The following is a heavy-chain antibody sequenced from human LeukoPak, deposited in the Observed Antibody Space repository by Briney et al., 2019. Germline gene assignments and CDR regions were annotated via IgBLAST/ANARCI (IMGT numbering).Heavy chain of an antibody. V-gene: IGHV3-66*01. Sequence: GGSLRLSCAASGFTVSSNYMSWVRQAPGKGLEWVSVIYSGGSTYYADSVKGRFTISRDNSKNTLYLQMNSLRAEDTAVYYCARDPSDHYYGRAGYFQHWGQGTLVTVSS. CDR1: GFTVSSNY. CDR3: ARDPSDHYYGRAGYFQH. D-gene: IGHD3-10*01. J-gene: IGHJ1*01. CDR2: IYSGGST.